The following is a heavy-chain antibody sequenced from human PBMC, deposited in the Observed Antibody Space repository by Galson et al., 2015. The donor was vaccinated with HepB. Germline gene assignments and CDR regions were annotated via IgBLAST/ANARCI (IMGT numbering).Heavy chain of an antibody. CDR2: IIPILGIA. CDR3: ASSDFRCSGGSCSLGFDY. J-gene: IGHJ4*02. D-gene: IGHD2-15*01. V-gene: IGHV1-69*10. CDR1: GGTFSSYA. Sequence: SVKVSCKASGGTFSSYAISWVRQAPGQGLEWMGGIIPILGIANYAQKFQGRVTITADKSTSTAYMELSSLRSEDTAVYYCASSDFRCSGGSCSLGFDYWGQGTLVTVSS.